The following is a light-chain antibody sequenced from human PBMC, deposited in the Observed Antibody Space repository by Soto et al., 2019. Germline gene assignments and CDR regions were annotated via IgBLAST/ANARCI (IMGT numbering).Light chain of an antibody. CDR3: QERINWPPIT. J-gene: IGKJ5*01. CDR2: DAS. V-gene: IGKV3-11*01. Sequence: EIVLTKSPATLSLSQGERATLSCRASHSVSSYLDWYQQKPGQAPRRLIYDASNRATGIPARFSGSGSGTDVALSIRSREHEDFAVYYCQERINWPPITFGQGTRLEIK. CDR1: HSVSSY.